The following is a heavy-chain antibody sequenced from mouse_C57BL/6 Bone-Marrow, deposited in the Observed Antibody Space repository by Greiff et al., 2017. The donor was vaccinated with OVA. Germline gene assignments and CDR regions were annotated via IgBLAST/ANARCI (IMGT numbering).Heavy chain of an antibody. CDR3: ARGGGPFAY. CDR1: GYTFTSYW. CDR2: IDPSDSYT. V-gene: IGHV1-50*01. Sequence: VQLQQPGAELVKPGASVKLSCKASGYTFTSYWMQWVNQRPGQGLEWIGAIDPSDSYTNYNQKFKGKATLTVDTSSSTAYMQLSSLTSEDSAVYYCARGGGPFAYWGQGTLGTVSA. J-gene: IGHJ3*01.